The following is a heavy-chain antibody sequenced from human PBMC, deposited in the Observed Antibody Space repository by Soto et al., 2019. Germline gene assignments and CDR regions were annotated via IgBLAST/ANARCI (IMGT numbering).Heavy chain of an antibody. J-gene: IGHJ4*02. Sequence: PSETLSLTCTVSGGSISSSSYYWGWIRQPPGKGLEWIGSIYYSGSTYYNPSLKSRVTISVDTSKNQFSLKLSAVTAADTAVYYCARGRVGATTDYFDYWGQGTLVTVSS. D-gene: IGHD1-26*01. CDR3: ARGRVGATTDYFDY. V-gene: IGHV4-39*07. CDR2: IYYSGST. CDR1: GGSISSSSYY.